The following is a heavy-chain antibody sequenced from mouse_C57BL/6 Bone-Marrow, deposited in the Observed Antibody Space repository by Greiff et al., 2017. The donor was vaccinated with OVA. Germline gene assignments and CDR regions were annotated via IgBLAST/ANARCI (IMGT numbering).Heavy chain of an antibody. V-gene: IGHV5-17*01. CDR2: ISSGSSTI. CDR3: ARRRGSRDFDY. CDR1: GFTFSDYG. Sequence: EVKLMESGGGLVKPGGSLKLSCAASGFTFSDYGMHWVRQAPEKGLEWVAYISSGSSTIYYADTVKGRFTIYRDNAKNTLFLQMTSLRSEDTAMYYCARRRGSRDFDYWGQGTTLTVSS. J-gene: IGHJ2*01. D-gene: IGHD1-1*01.